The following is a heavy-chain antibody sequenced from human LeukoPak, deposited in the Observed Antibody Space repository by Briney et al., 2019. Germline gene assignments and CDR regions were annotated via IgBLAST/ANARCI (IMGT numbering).Heavy chain of an antibody. D-gene: IGHD3-22*01. V-gene: IGHV4-61*02. Sequence: SETLSLTCTVSGGSISSSSYSWSWIRQPAGKGLEWIGRIYTSGSTNYNPSLKSRVTISVDTSKNQFSLKLSSVTAADTAVYYCARGRGWYYYDSSGYYFDYWGQGTLVTVSS. CDR1: GGSISSSSYS. CDR2: IYTSGST. CDR3: ARGRGWYYYDSSGYYFDY. J-gene: IGHJ4*02.